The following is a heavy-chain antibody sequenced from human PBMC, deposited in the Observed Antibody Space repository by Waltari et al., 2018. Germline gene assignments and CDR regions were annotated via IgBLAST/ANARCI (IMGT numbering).Heavy chain of an antibody. CDR3: ARHSGYERPGYFDY. J-gene: IGHJ4*02. V-gene: IGHV5-51*01. CDR2: IYPGDSDT. D-gene: IGHD5-12*01. CDR1: GYSFTSIW. Sequence: EVQLVQSGAEVKKPGESLKLSCQGSGYSFTSIWIGWVRQRPGKGREWMGIIYPGDSDTRYSPSFQGQVTISADKSISTAYLQWSSLKASDTAMYYCARHSGYERPGYFDYWGQGTLVTVSS.